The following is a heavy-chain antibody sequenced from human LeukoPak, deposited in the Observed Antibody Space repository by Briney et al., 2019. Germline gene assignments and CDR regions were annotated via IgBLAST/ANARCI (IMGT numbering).Heavy chain of an antibody. CDR3: AKDGGAVVVIPYFDY. D-gene: IGHD3-22*01. CDR2: IRYDGGKI. V-gene: IGHV3-30*02. Sequence: GGSLRLSCAASGFTFSSYGMHWVRQAPSKGLEWVAFIRYDGGKIYYTDSVKGRFTISRDNSKNTLYLQMNSLRPEDTAIYYCAKDGGAVVVIPYFDYWGQGTTVTVSS. J-gene: IGHJ4*03. CDR1: GFTFSSYG.